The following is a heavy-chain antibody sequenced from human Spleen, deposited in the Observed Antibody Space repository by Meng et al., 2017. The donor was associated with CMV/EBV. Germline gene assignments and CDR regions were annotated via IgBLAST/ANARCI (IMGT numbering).Heavy chain of an antibody. Sequence: GSLRLSCAASGFTFSSYAMSWVRQAPGKGLEWVSAISGSGGSTYYADSVKGRFTISRDNSKNTLYLQMNSLRAEDTAVYYCAKVPHVRIAADNWFDPWGQGTLVTVSS. V-gene: IGHV3-23*01. J-gene: IGHJ5*02. D-gene: IGHD6-25*01. CDR3: AKVPHVRIAADNWFDP. CDR1: GFTFSSYA. CDR2: ISGSGGST.